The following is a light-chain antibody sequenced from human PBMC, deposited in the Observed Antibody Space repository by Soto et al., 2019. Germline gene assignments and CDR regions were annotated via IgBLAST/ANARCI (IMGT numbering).Light chain of an antibody. Sequence: QSVLTQPASVSGSPGQSISISCTGTSSDVGAYKYVSWYQQHPGKAPKLMIYDVSYRPSGVSDRFSGSKSGNTASLTISGLQAEDEADYYCSSYTSSSIYVFGTGTKLTVL. CDR3: SSYTSSSIYV. CDR1: SSDVGAYKY. J-gene: IGLJ1*01. CDR2: DVS. V-gene: IGLV2-14*03.